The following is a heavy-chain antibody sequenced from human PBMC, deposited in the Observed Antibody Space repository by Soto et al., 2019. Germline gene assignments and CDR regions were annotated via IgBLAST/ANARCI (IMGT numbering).Heavy chain of an antibody. CDR2: IYLCGST. V-gene: IGHV4-30-2*01. J-gene: IGHJ5*02. D-gene: IGHD3-16*02. Sequence: QLQLQESGSGLVKPSQTLSLTCAGSGGSSSSGGYSWSWIRQPPGKCLEWIGYIYLCGSTYYNPSLKSRVTKSVDRSKNQFSRKLSSVTAGDTAVYYCASVADVWGSYLLDPWGQGTLVTVSS. CDR3: ASVADVWGSYLLDP. CDR1: GGSSSSGGYS.